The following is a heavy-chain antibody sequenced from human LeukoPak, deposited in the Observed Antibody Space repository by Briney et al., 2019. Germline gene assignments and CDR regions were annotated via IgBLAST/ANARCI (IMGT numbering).Heavy chain of an antibody. D-gene: IGHD3-22*01. CDR1: GGTFSSYA. V-gene: IGHV1-69*13. J-gene: IGHJ5*02. CDR2: IIPIFGTA. CDR3: AREDSSGYDDWFDP. Sequence: SVKVSCKASGGTFSSYAISWVRQAPGQGLEWMGGIIPIFGTANYAQKFQGRVTITADESTSTAYMELSSLRSEDPAVYYCAREDSSGYDDWFDPWGQGTLVTVSS.